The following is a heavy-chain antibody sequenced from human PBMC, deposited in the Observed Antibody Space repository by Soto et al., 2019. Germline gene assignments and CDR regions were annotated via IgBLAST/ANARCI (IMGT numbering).Heavy chain of an antibody. V-gene: IGHV3-23*01. D-gene: IGHD3-10*01. Sequence: GGSLRLSCAASGFTFSSYAMSWVRQAPGKGLEWVSAISGSGGSTYYADSVKGRFTISRDNSKNTLYLQMNSLRAEDTAVYYCATRSGSYYRWNYFDYWGQGTLVTVYS. CDR1: GFTFSSYA. J-gene: IGHJ4*02. CDR2: ISGSGGST. CDR3: ATRSGSYYRWNYFDY.